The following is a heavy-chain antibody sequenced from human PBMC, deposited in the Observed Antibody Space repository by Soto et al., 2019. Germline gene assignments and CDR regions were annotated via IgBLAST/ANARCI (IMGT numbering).Heavy chain of an antibody. Sequence: ASVKVSCKASGYTFTSYGISWVRQAPGQGLEWMGWISAYNGNTNYAQKLQGRVTMTTDTSTSTAYMELRSLRSDDTAVYYCARDANDDMLTGYPRVGYYYGMDVWGQGTTVTVSS. CDR2: ISAYNGNT. CDR1: GYTFTSYG. V-gene: IGHV1-18*04. D-gene: IGHD3-9*01. J-gene: IGHJ6*02. CDR3: ARDANDDMLTGYPRVGYYYGMDV.